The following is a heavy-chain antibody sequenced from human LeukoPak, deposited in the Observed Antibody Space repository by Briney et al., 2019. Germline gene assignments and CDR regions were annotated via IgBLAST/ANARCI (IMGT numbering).Heavy chain of an antibody. Sequence: ASVKVSCKASGYTFTSYDINWVRQATGQGLEWMGWMNPNSGNTGYAQKFQGRVTMTRNTSISTAYMELSSLRSEDTAVYYGARGWVVRGVSRWFDPWGQGTLVTVSS. J-gene: IGHJ5*02. V-gene: IGHV1-8*01. D-gene: IGHD3-10*01. CDR2: MNPNSGNT. CDR3: ARGWVVRGVSRWFDP. CDR1: GYTFTSYD.